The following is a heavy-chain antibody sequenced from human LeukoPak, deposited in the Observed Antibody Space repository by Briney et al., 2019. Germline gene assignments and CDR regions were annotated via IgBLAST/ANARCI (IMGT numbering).Heavy chain of an antibody. Sequence: PGGSLRLSCAASGFIFSNYWIHWVRLAPGKGLVWVSRINSEGSNTIYADSVKGRFTISRDNAKNTLYLQMNNLRAEHTAESFCASVGRTTHHWGQGTPVTVSS. CDR1: GFIFSNYW. CDR3: ASVGRTTHH. J-gene: IGHJ5*02. D-gene: IGHD1-26*01. CDR2: INSEGSNT. V-gene: IGHV3-74*01.